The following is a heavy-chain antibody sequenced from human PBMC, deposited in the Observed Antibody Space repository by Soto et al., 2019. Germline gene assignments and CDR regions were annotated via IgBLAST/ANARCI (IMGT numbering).Heavy chain of an antibody. J-gene: IGHJ4*02. Sequence: TSDTLSLTCSVSDDSVNSIGYDWTGIRQIPVMGLEWIGCVYYGGITYSNHSPKSRLDMSLDTPKNQFTLKMTSMTDGATDEYYCARRLADGYHLWGQGTLVTVSS. V-gene: IGHV4-31*02. CDR3: ARRLADGYHL. CDR1: DDSVNSIGYD. CDR2: VYYGGIT. D-gene: IGHD2-2*01.